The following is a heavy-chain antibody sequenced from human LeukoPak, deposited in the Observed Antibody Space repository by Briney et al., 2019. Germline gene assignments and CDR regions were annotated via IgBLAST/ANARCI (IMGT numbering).Heavy chain of an antibody. D-gene: IGHD5-18*01. CDR3: ARGPYTAMDDYYYYGMDV. Sequence: SETLSLTCAVYGGSFSGYYWSWIRQPPGKGLEWIGEINHSGSTNYNPSLKSRVIISVDTSKNQFSLKLSSVTAADTAVYYCARGPYTAMDDYYYYGMDVWGQGTTVTVSS. CDR1: GGSFSGYY. V-gene: IGHV4-34*01. CDR2: INHSGST. J-gene: IGHJ6*02.